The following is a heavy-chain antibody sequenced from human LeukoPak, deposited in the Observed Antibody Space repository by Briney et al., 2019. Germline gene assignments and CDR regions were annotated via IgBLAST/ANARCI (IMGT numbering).Heavy chain of an antibody. CDR2: ISGSGGST. CDR1: GFTFSSYP. D-gene: IGHD3-3*01. Sequence: GGSLRLSCSASGFTFSSYPMFSVRQAPGKGLEYVSLISGSGGSTYYADSVKGRFTISRDNAENSLYLQMNSLKVEDSAIYYCATYDSWSGYNIAYWGQGTLVTVSS. J-gene: IGHJ4*02. CDR3: ATYDSWSGYNIAY. V-gene: IGHV3-64*04.